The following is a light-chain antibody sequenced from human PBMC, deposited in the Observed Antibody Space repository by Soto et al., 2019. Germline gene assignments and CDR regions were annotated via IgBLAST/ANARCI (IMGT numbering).Light chain of an antibody. CDR1: QSVSSSY. CDR2: GTS. J-gene: IGKJ1*01. Sequence: ENVLTQSPGTLSLSPGERATLSCRASQSVSSSYLAWYQQKPGQAPRLLIYGTSSRATGIPDRFSGSGSGTDFTLTISRLEPEDFAVYYCQQYGRSWTFGQGTKVEIK. CDR3: QQYGRSWT. V-gene: IGKV3-20*01.